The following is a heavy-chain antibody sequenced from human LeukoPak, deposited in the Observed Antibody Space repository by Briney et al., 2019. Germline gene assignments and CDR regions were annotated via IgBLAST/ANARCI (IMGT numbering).Heavy chain of an antibody. CDR2: IYYSGST. V-gene: IGHV4-59*08. CDR1: GGSINNYY. J-gene: IGHJ4*02. CDR3: ARKGGTFDY. D-gene: IGHD2-15*01. Sequence: PSETLSLTCTVSGGSINNYYWSWIRHPPGKGLEWIGYIYYSGSTNYNPSLKNRVTMSVDTSKNQFSLNLTSVTAADTAVYYCARKGGTFDYWGQGTLVTVSS.